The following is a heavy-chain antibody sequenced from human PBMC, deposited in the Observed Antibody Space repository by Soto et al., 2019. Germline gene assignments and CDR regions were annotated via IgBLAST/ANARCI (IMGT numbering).Heavy chain of an antibody. CDR1: GFNFITYS. CDR3: VRDGLDYYDTERLYFDN. Sequence: EVQLVESGGGPVRPGGSLKLSCAASGFNFITYSLSWVRQAPGKGLEWVASISSSAVYIDYADSVKGRFTMSRDNVNNSLYLQMNSLRAEDTATYYCVRDGLDYYDTERLYFDNWGQGTLVTVSS. CDR2: ISSSAVYI. D-gene: IGHD3-22*01. V-gene: IGHV3-21*01. J-gene: IGHJ4*02.